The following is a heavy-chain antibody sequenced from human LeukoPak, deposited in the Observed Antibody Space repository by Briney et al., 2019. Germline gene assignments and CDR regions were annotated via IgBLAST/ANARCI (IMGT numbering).Heavy chain of an antibody. V-gene: IGHV1-46*01. J-gene: IGHJ6*02. Sequence: GASVKVSCKASGYTFTSYYMHWVRQAPGQGLEWMGIINPSGGSTSYAQEFQGRVTMTRDTSTSTVYMELSSLRSEDTAVYYCARDLSIAVGGYYYGMDVWGQGTTVTVSS. D-gene: IGHD6-19*01. CDR3: ARDLSIAVGGYYYGMDV. CDR2: INPSGGST. CDR1: GYTFTSYY.